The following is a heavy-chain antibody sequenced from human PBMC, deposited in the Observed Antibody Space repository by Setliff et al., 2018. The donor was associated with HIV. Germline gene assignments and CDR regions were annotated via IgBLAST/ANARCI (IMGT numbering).Heavy chain of an antibody. CDR1: GYTFTNYD. CDR3: ARARTDYYDRRRRSHYYIDV. V-gene: IGHV1-8*02. J-gene: IGHJ6*03. D-gene: IGHD3-22*01. Sequence: GASVKVSCKPSGYTFTNYDINWVRQAAGQGLEWMGWMNPDSRNTGYAQRFEGSVTMTWDTSISTAYMELNHLKSDDTAVYYCARARTDYYDRRRRSHYYIDVWARGATVTSP. CDR2: MNPDSRNT.